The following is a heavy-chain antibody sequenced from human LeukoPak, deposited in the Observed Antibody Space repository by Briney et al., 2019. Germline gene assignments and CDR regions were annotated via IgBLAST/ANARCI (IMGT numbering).Heavy chain of an antibody. CDR3: AKGGGYSNGLFDS. J-gene: IGHJ4*02. V-gene: IGHV3-48*01. CDR2: ISSSSSTL. CDR1: GFIFSGYS. D-gene: IGHD6-19*01. Sequence: PGGSLRLSCAASGFIFSGYSMNWVRQAPGKGLEWVSYISSSSSTLYYADSVKGRFTISRDNAKSTLYLQMNSLRAEDTAVYYCAKGGGYSNGLFDSWGQGTLVTVSS.